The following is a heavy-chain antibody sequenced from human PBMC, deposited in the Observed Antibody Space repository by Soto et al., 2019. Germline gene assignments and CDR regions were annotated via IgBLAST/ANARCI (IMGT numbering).Heavy chain of an antibody. V-gene: IGHV3-15*01. CDR3: TTAPTTVFYHGIDV. CDR1: GFTFYKAT. D-gene: IGHD4-4*01. Sequence: LRLSCAASGFTFYKATMSWVRQAPGKGLEWVGRIRSITDGGTTDDAAPVKGGFTISRDDSQNTLFLQMNSLKTEDTAVYYCTTAPTTVFYHGIDVWGQGTTVTVSS. J-gene: IGHJ6*02. CDR2: IRSITDGGTT.